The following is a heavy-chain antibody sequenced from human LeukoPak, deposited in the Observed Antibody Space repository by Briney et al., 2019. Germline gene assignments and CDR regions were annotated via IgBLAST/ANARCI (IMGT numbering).Heavy chain of an antibody. Sequence: GGSLRLSCAASGFTFSTYAMNWVRQAPGKGLEWVSAISGSATGTYYADSVKGRFTISRDDSKNTLYLQMNSLRAEDTAVYYCARDRGSGWPYYFDYWGQGTLVTVSS. V-gene: IGHV3-23*01. CDR2: ISGSATGT. CDR3: ARDRGSGWPYYFDY. D-gene: IGHD6-19*01. CDR1: GFTFSTYA. J-gene: IGHJ4*02.